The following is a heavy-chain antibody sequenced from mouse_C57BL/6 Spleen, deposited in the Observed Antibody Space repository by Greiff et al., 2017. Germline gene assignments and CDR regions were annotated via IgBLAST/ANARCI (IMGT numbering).Heavy chain of an antibody. CDR1: GYAFSSYW. J-gene: IGHJ4*01. Sequence: LQQPGASVKISCKASGYAFSSYWMNWVKQRPGKGLEWIGQIYPGDGDTNYNGKFKGKATLTADKSSSTAYMQLSSLTSEDSAVYFCARGSYYGDGGYAMDYWGQGTSVTVSS. V-gene: IGHV1-80*01. CDR2: IYPGDGDT. D-gene: IGHD1-1*01. CDR3: ARGSYYGDGGYAMDY.